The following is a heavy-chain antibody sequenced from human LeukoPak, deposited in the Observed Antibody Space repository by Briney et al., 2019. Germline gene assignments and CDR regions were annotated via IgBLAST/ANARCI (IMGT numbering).Heavy chain of an antibody. CDR2: IYYSGST. J-gene: IGHJ4*02. D-gene: IGHD3-3*01. Sequence: PSQTLSLTCTVSGGSISSGGYYWSWIRQHPGKGLEWIGYIYYSGSTYYNPSLKGRVTISVDTSKNQFSLKLSSVTAADTAVYYCAREVITIPQNYFDYWGQGTLVTVSS. V-gene: IGHV4-31*03. CDR1: GGSISSGGYY. CDR3: AREVITIPQNYFDY.